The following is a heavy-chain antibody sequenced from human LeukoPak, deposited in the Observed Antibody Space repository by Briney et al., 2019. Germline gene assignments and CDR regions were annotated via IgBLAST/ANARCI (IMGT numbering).Heavy chain of an antibody. V-gene: IGHV4-30-4*01. CDR3: ATYYGDRGGSGH. CDR2: SGNT. J-gene: IGHJ4*02. D-gene: IGHD2-21*01. CDR1: GASVSSGAYH. Sequence: SETLSLTCTVSGASVSSGAYHWSWIRQAPGKGLEWIGYSGNTNYSPSLNSRVAISVDTSKNQFSLRLTSVTAADTAVYFCATYYGDRGGSGHWGQGTLVTVSS.